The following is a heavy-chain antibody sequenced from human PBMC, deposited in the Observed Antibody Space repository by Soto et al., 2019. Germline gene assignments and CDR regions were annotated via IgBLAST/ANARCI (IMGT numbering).Heavy chain of an antibody. V-gene: IGHV3-33*01. CDR2: IWYDGSNK. Sequence: GGSLRLSCAASGFTFSSYGMHWVRQAPGKGLEWVAVIWYDGSNKYYADSVKGRFTIARDNGQNSLSLQMNSLRVEDTAVYYCVRELGLAYWGQGALVTVSS. CDR3: VRELGLAY. J-gene: IGHJ4*02. CDR1: GFTFSSYG. D-gene: IGHD7-27*01.